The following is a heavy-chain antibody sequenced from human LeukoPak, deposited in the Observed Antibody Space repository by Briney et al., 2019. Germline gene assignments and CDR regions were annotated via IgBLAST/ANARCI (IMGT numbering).Heavy chain of an antibody. Sequence: ASVKVSCKASGGTFSSYDINWVRQATGQGLEWMGWMNPNSGNTGYAQKFQGRVTITRNTSISTAYMELSSLRSEDTAVYYCVGRGYSSSSSFDYWGQGTLVTVSS. CDR1: GGTFSSYD. CDR3: VGRGYSSSSSFDY. CDR2: MNPNSGNT. V-gene: IGHV1-8*03. D-gene: IGHD6-6*01. J-gene: IGHJ4*02.